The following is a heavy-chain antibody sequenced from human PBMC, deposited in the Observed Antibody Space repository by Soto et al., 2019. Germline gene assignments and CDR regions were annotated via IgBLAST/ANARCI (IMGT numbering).Heavy chain of an antibody. CDR1: GGSFSGYY. Sequence: PSETLSLTCAVYGGSFSGYYWSWIRQPAGKGLEWIGRIYTSGSTNYNPSLKSRVTMSVDTSKNQFSLKLSSVTAADTAVYYCAMTTYNWFDPWGQGTLVTVSS. CDR3: AMTTYNWFDP. CDR2: IYTSGST. V-gene: IGHV4-59*10. J-gene: IGHJ5*02. D-gene: IGHD4-4*01.